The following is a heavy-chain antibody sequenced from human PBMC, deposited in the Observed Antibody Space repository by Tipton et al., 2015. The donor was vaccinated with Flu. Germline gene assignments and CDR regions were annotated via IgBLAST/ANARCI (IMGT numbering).Heavy chain of an antibody. Sequence: TLSLTCTVSGDSISSYCWSWIRQPPGKGLEWIGYMYYSGSTEYNPSLKSRVTISIDTSKNQFSLKLTSVTAADTAVYYRARGLKWSSAYYNPFGYWGQGTLVTVSS. CDR1: GDSISSYC. D-gene: IGHD3-22*01. J-gene: IGHJ1*01. CDR2: MYYSGST. CDR3: ARGLKWSSAYYNPFGY. V-gene: IGHV4-59*01.